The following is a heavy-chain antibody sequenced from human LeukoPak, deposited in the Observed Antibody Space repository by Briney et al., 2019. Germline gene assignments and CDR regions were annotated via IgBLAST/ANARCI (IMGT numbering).Heavy chain of an antibody. CDR1: GGSFSGYY. CDR3: ASEIGYSSGGSCYHYFDY. CDR2: INHSGST. V-gene: IGHV4-34*01. D-gene: IGHD2-15*01. J-gene: IGHJ4*02. Sequence: SETLSLTCAVYGGSFSGYYWSWIRQPPGKGLEWIGEINHSGSTNYNPSLKSRVTISVDTSKNQFSLKLSSVTAADTAVYYCASEIGYSSGGSCYHYFDYWGQGTLVTVSS.